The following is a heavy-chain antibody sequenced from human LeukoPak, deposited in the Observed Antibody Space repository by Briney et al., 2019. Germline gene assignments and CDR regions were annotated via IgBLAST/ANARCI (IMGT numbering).Heavy chain of an antibody. CDR1: GYTFTSYY. Sequence: ASVKVSCKASGYTFTSYYMYWVRQAPGQGLEWMGIINPSGGSTSYAQKFQGRVTMTRDTSTSTVYMELSSLRSEDTAVYYCARVRPVTTTFDYWGQGTLVTVSS. CDR3: ARVRPVTTTFDY. J-gene: IGHJ4*02. V-gene: IGHV1-46*01. D-gene: IGHD4-11*01. CDR2: INPSGGST.